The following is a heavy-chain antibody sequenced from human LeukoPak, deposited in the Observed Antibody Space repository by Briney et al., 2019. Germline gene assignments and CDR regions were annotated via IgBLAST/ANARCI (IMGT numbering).Heavy chain of an antibody. D-gene: IGHD2-15*01. CDR2: IWYDGSNK. Sequence: PGRSLRLSCAASGFTFSSYGMHWVRQAPGKGLEWVAVIWYDGSNKYYADSVKGRFTISRDNSKNTLYLQMNSLRAEDTAAYFCARDLNQWSIQFDSWGQGTLVTVAS. CDR1: GFTFSSYG. V-gene: IGHV3-33*01. CDR3: ARDLNQWSIQFDS. J-gene: IGHJ5*01.